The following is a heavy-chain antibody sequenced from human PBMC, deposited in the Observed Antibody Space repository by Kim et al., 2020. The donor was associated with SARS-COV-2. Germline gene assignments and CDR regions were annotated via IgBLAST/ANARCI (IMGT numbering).Heavy chain of an antibody. Sequence: SVKGRFTISRDNSKNTLYLQMNSLRAEDTAVYYCAKDLSYGDYAGGNFDYWGQGTLVTVSS. CDR3: AKDLSYGDYAGGNFDY. J-gene: IGHJ4*02. D-gene: IGHD4-17*01. V-gene: IGHV3-23*01.